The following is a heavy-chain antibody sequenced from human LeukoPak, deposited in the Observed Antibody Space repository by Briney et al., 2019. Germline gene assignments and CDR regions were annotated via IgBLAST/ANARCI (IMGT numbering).Heavy chain of an antibody. Sequence: ASVKVSCKASGYTFTGYYMHWVRQAPGQGLEWMGWINPNSGGTNYAQKFQGRVTMTRDTSISTTYMELSRLRSDDTAVYYRARTLTVTRYPYYYFYYMDVWGKGTTVTISS. CDR3: ARTLTVTRYPYYYFYYMDV. J-gene: IGHJ6*03. CDR1: GYTFTGYY. V-gene: IGHV1-2*02. D-gene: IGHD4-17*01. CDR2: INPNSGGT.